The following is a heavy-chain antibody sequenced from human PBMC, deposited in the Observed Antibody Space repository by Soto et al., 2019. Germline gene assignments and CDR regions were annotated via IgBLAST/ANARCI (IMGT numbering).Heavy chain of an antibody. J-gene: IGHJ6*02. CDR2: INSDGSST. Sequence: GGSLRLSSAASGFTFSSHWMLWVRQAPGRGLEWVSRINSDGSSTSYADSVKGRFTISRENAKNTLYLQMNSLRAEDTAVYYCASSSPYSSSWYPPYYYYGMDVWGQGTTVTVSS. CDR3: ASSSPYSSSWYPPYYYYGMDV. CDR1: GFTFSSHW. D-gene: IGHD6-13*01. V-gene: IGHV3-74*01.